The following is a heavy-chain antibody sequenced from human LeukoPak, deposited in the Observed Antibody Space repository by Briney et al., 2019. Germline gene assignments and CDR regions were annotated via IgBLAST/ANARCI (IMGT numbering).Heavy chain of an antibody. CDR3: ARAVGSLNWFDP. CDR2: IYYSGST. CDR1: GGSISSGDYY. J-gene: IGHJ5*02. D-gene: IGHD2-15*01. Sequence: SQTLSVTCTVSGGSISSGDYYWSWIRQPPGKGLEWIGYIYYSGSTYYNPSLKSRVTISVDTSKNQFSLKLSSVTAADTAVYYCARAVGSLNWFDPWGQGTLVTVSS. V-gene: IGHV4-30-4*01.